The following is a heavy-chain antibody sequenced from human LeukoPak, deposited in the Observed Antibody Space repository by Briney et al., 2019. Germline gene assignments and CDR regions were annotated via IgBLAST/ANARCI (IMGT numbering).Heavy chain of an antibody. J-gene: IGHJ3*02. CDR1: GYTFTSYA. D-gene: IGHD3-10*01. V-gene: IGHV1-18*01. CDR2: ISAYNGNT. CDR3: ARPTLPRYGSGINRGDAFDI. Sequence: ASVKVSCKASGYTFTSYAISWVRQAPGQGLEWMGWISAYNGNTNYAQKLQGRVTMTTDTSTSTAYMELRSLRSDDTAVYYCARPTLPRYGSGINRGDAFDIWGQGTMVTVSS.